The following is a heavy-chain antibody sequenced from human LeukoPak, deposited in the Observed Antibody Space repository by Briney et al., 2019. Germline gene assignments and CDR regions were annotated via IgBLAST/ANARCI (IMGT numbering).Heavy chain of an antibody. CDR3: ARDLDYYDSSGYCDY. CDR1: GFTFSDYY. D-gene: IGHD3-22*01. CDR2: ISSSGSTI. J-gene: IGHJ4*02. Sequence: GGSLRLSCAASGFTFSDYYMSWIRQAPGKGLEWVSYISSSGSTIYYADSVKGRFTISRDNAKSSLYLQMNSLRAEDTAVYYCARDLDYYDSSGYCDYWGQGTLVTVSS. V-gene: IGHV3-11*04.